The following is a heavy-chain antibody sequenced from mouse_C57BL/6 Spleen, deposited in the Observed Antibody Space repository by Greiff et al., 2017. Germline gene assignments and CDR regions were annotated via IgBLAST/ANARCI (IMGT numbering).Heavy chain of an antibody. Sequence: QVQLQQSGAELVKPGASVKLSCKASGYTFTSYWMHWVKQRPGQGLEWIGMIHPNSGSTNYNEKFKSKATLTVDKSSSTAYMQLSSLTSEDSAVYYCASAYYSNYWFAYWGQGTLVTVSA. D-gene: IGHD2-5*01. CDR2: IHPNSGST. V-gene: IGHV1-64*01. J-gene: IGHJ3*01. CDR3: ASAYYSNYWFAY. CDR1: GYTFTSYW.